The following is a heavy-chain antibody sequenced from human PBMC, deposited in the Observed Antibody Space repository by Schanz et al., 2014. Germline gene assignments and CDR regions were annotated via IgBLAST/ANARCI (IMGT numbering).Heavy chain of an antibody. V-gene: IGHV1-46*01. CDR2: INPSGGST. D-gene: IGHD4-17*01. CDR1: GYTFTRYY. Sequence: QVQLVQSGAEVKKPGASVKVSCKASGYTFTRYYIHWVRQAPGQGFEWMGIINPSGGSTTYAQKFQGRVTMTSDTSTSTVYMELSSLRSEDTAVYYCARNYGGHSEESDRYGMDVWGQGTTVTVSS. J-gene: IGHJ6*02. CDR3: ARNYGGHSEESDRYGMDV.